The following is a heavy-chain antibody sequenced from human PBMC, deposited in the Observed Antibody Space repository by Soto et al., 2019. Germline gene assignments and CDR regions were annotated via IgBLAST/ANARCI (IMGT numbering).Heavy chain of an antibody. CDR2: ISAYNGNT. CDR3: ARRTSGWFLDV. D-gene: IGHD6-19*01. J-gene: IGHJ6*02. Sequence: QVQLVQSGAEVKKPGASVKVSCKASGYTFTSYGISWVRQAPGQGLEWMGWISAYNGNTIYAQKLQGRVTMTTDTSTSTADMELRSLRSDDTAVYHCARRTSGWFLDVWGQGTTVTVSS. CDR1: GYTFTSYG. V-gene: IGHV1-18*01.